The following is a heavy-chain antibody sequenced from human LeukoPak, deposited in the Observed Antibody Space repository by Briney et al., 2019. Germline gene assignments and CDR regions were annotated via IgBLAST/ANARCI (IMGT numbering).Heavy chain of an antibody. Sequence: SETLSLTCTVSGGSISSGDYCWSWIRQPPGKGLEWIGYIYYSGSTYYNPSLKSRVTISVDTSKNQFSLKLSSVTAADTAVYYCAGESGNFRLFDYWGQGTLVTVSS. CDR2: IYYSGST. CDR1: GGSISSGDYC. J-gene: IGHJ4*02. CDR3: AGESGNFRLFDY. V-gene: IGHV4-30-4*02. D-gene: IGHD4-23*01.